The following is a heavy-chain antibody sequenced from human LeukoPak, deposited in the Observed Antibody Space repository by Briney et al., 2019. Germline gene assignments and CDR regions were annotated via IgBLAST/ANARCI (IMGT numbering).Heavy chain of an antibody. CDR3: ARDRPYYYDSSGYSDY. CDR1: GGSISSGDYY. Sequence: SETLSLTCTVSGGSISSGDYYWSWIRQPPGKGLEWIGSIYYSGSTYYNPSLKSRVTISVDTSKNQFSLKLSSVTAADTAVYYCARDRPYYYDSSGYSDYWGQGTLVTVSS. CDR2: IYYSGST. V-gene: IGHV4-39*07. J-gene: IGHJ4*02. D-gene: IGHD3-22*01.